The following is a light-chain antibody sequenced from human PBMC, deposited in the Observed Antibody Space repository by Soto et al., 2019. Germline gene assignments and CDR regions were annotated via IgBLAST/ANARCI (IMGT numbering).Light chain of an antibody. CDR1: QSVSNY. CDR2: GAS. CDR3: HQYGGSPQT. Sequence: EIVLTQSPGTLSLSPGERATLSCRASQSVSNYLAWYQRKPGQAPRLLIYGASSRATGIPDRFSGSGSGTDFTLTISRLEPEDFAVYYCHQYGGSPQTFGQGTKGDIK. J-gene: IGKJ1*01. V-gene: IGKV3-20*01.